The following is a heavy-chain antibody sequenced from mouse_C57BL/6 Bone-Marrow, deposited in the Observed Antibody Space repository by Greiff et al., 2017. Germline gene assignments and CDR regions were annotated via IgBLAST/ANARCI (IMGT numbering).Heavy chain of an antibody. Sequence: EVKLQESGPGLVKPSQSLSLTCSVTGYSITSGYYWNWIRQFPGNKLEWMGYISYDGSNNYNPSLKNRISLTRDTSKNQFFLKLNAVTTEDTATYYCARVGDYDYDGGFAYWGQGTLVTVSA. J-gene: IGHJ3*01. CDR3: ARVGDYDYDGGFAY. V-gene: IGHV3-6*01. CDR1: GYSITSGYY. CDR2: ISYDGSN. D-gene: IGHD2-4*01.